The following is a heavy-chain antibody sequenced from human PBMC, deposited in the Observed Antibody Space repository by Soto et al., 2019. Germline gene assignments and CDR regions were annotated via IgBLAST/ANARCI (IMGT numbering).Heavy chain of an antibody. J-gene: IGHJ6*02. CDR3: ARMGDVPYYYYGMDV. CDR2: INGYNGNT. Sequence: ASVKVSCKASGYTFTSYGITLVRLAPGQGLEWLGWINGYNGNTNYAQKLQGRVTMTTDTSTSTAYMELRSLRSDDTAVYYCARMGDVPYYYYGMDVWGQGTTVTV. CDR1: GYTFTSYG. D-gene: IGHD3-16*01. V-gene: IGHV1-18*01.